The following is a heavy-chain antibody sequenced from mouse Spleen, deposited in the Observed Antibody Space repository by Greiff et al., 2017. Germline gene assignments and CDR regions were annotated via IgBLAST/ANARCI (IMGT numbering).Heavy chain of an antibody. V-gene: IGHV5-6*01. CDR1: GFTFSSYG. D-gene: IGHD3-1*01. CDR2: ISSGGSYT. Sequence: EVKLVESGGDLVKPGGSLKLSCAASGFTFSSYGMSWVRQTPDKRLEWVATISSGGSYTYYPDSVKGRFTISRDNAKNTLYLQMSSLKSEDTAMYYCARHDREYFDVWGAGTTVTVSS. J-gene: IGHJ1*01. CDR3: ARHDREYFDV.